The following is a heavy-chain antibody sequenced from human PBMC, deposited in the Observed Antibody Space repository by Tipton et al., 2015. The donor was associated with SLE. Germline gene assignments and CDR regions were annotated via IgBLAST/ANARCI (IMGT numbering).Heavy chain of an antibody. V-gene: IGHV4-39*07. CDR1: GASISGSNYY. D-gene: IGHD5/OR15-5a*01. Sequence: LRLSCTVSGASISGSNYYWGWIRQPPGRGLGWIGTIYNSGYTFYNPSLKSRVTISVDSSKNQLSLKLNSVTAADTAVYYCARSTGNPLPFDLWGQGTLVSVSS. CDR2: IYNSGYT. J-gene: IGHJ4*02. CDR3: ARSTGNPLPFDL.